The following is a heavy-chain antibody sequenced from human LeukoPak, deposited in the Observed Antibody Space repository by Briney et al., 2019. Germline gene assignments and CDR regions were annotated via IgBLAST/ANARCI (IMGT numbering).Heavy chain of an antibody. V-gene: IGHV3-74*01. J-gene: IGHJ4*02. CDR1: GFTFSSYW. CDR2: INSDGSST. Sequence: GGSLRLSCAASGFTFSSYWMHWVRQAPGNGLVWVSRINSDGSSTSYADSVKGRFTISRDNAKNTLYLQMNSLRAEDTAVYYCARADYSSGWYDYWGQGTLVTVSS. CDR3: ARADYSSGWYDY. D-gene: IGHD6-19*01.